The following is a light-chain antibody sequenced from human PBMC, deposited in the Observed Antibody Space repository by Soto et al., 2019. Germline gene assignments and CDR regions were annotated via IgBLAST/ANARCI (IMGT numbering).Light chain of an antibody. CDR2: DVS. CDR1: QSARSS. J-gene: IGKJ5*01. V-gene: IGKV3-15*01. Sequence: ETVMRVSLASRCVSQEERATLSCKASQSARSSLGWYQQKPGQPPRLLIHDVSIRATGIPARFNGSGSGTEFTLTISSLQSEDFAVYYCQQYNNWPPTFGQGTRLEVK. CDR3: QQYNNWPPT.